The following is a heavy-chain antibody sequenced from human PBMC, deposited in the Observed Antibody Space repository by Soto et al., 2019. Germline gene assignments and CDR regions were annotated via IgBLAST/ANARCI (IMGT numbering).Heavy chain of an antibody. CDR1: GLTFTSSA. D-gene: IGHD1-1*01. J-gene: IGHJ6*02. V-gene: IGHV1-58*01. CDR3: AADAGNVSARGYYGMDV. Sequence: SVKVSCKASGLTFTSSAVQWVRQARGQRLEWIGWIVVGSGNTNYAQKFQERVTITRDMSTSTAYMELSSLRSEDTAVYYCAADAGNVSARGYYGMDVWGQGTTVTVSS. CDR2: IVVGSGNT.